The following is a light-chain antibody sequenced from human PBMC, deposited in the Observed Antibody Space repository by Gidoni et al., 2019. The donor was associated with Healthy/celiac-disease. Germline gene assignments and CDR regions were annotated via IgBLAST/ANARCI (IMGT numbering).Light chain of an antibody. CDR2: WAS. V-gene: IGKV4-1*01. J-gene: IGKJ1*01. Sequence: DIVMTQSPDSLAVSLGERATFHCKSSQSVLYSSNNKNYLAWYQQKPGQPPKLLIYWASTRESGVPDRCSGSGSGTDFTLTISSLQAEDVAVYYCQQYYSTSQTFGQGTKVEIK. CDR1: QSVLYSSNNKNY. CDR3: QQYYSTSQT.